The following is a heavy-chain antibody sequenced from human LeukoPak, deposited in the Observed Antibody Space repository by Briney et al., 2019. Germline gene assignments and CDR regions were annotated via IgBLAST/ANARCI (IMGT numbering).Heavy chain of an antibody. V-gene: IGHV3-23*01. Sequence: GGSLRLSCAASGFTFSTYGMSWVRQAPGKGLEWVSAISGSGGTTYYADSVKGRFTISRDNSKNTLYLQMNSLRAEDTAVYYCAKEGKGNSPVDYWGQGTLVTVSS. CDR3: AKEGKGNSPVDY. J-gene: IGHJ4*02. D-gene: IGHD5-18*01. CDR2: ISGSGGTT. CDR1: GFTFSTYG.